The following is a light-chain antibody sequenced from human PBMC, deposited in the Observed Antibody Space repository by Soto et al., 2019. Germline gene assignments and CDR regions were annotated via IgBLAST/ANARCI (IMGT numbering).Light chain of an antibody. CDR2: RNN. Sequence: VLTQPPSASGTPGQRVTISFSRKSSKFGSNDVYWYQQLPGTAPNLLIYRNNQRPSGVPERFSGSKSGTSASLAISGLRSEDEADYYCAAWDDSLSGSYVFGTGTKVTVL. V-gene: IGLV1-47*01. CDR3: AAWDDSLSGSYV. J-gene: IGLJ1*01. CDR1: SSKFGSND.